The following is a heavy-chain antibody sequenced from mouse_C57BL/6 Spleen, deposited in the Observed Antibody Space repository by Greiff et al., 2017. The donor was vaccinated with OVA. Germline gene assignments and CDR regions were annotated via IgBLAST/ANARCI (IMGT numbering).Heavy chain of an antibody. D-gene: IGHD1-2*01. CDR2: INPYNGGT. CDR1: GYTFTDYY. V-gene: IGHV1-19*01. Sequence: VQLQQSGPVLVKPGASVKMSCKASGYTFTDYYMNWVKQSHGKSLEWIGVINPYNGGTSYNQKFKGKATLTVDKSSSTAYMELNSLTSEDSAVYDCARYGNLYYAMDYWGQGTSVTVSS. CDR3: ARYGNLYYAMDY. J-gene: IGHJ4*01.